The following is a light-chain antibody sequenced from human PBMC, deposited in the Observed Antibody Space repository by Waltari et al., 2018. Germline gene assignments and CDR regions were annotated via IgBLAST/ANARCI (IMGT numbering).Light chain of an antibody. V-gene: IGKV1-5*03. CDR2: KTS. CDR3: QQYNSAPWT. Sequence: DIQMTQSPSSLSASVGDRVTITSPASQGITSWLAWYQQKPGKAPKLLIYKTSSLQSGVPSRFSGSGSWTDFTLTISSLQPEDFATYYCQQYNSAPWTFGQGTKVEIK. CDR1: QGITSW. J-gene: IGKJ1*01.